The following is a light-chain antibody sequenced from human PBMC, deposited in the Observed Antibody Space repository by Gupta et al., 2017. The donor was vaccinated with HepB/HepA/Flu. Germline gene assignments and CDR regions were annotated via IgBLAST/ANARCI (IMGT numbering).Light chain of an antibody. Sequence: HLVLAQPTSASASLGASVKLTCSLSSGHSSYAIAWHQQQPEKGPRYLMKLNIDGSHSKGYGISDCFSGSSSVAELYLTIACLEAEDEGDYYYHTGGNVIVVFGGGTKLTVL. V-gene: IGLV4-69*01. CDR1: SGHSSYA. J-gene: IGLJ2*01. CDR2: LNIDGSH. CDR3: HTGGNVIVV.